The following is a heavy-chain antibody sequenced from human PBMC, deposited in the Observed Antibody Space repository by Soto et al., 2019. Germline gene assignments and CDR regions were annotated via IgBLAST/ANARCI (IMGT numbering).Heavy chain of an antibody. CDR1: GGSISSGGYY. CDR2: IYYSGST. Sequence: SETLSLTCTVSGGSISSGGYYWSWIRQHPGKGLEWIGYIYYSGSTNYNPSLKSRVTISVDTSKNQFSLKLSSVTAADTAVYYCARGEGLLWFGEPNWFDPWGQGTLVTVS. D-gene: IGHD3-10*01. J-gene: IGHJ5*02. CDR3: ARGEGLLWFGEPNWFDP. V-gene: IGHV4-61*08.